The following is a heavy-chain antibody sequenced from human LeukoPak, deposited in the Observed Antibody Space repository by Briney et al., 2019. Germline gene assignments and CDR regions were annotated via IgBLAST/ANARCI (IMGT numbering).Heavy chain of an antibody. CDR1: GGSVSSGSYY. J-gene: IGHJ4*02. D-gene: IGHD3-16*01. CDR2: ISYSGST. Sequence: SETLSLTCTVSGGSVSSGSYYWSWIRQPPGKGLEWIGFISYSGSTNYNPSLKSRVTISADTSKCQFSLKLTSVTAADTAVYYCARDRSYGYFDYWGQGILVTVSS. CDR3: ARDRSYGYFDY. V-gene: IGHV4-61*01.